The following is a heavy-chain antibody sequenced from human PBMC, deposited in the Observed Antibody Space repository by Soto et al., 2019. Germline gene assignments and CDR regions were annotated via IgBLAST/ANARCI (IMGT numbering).Heavy chain of an antibody. CDR2: IVVGSGNT. D-gene: IGHD5-12*01. CDR3: AAGIYLATIRRGYYYYGMDV. Sequence: QMQLVQSGPEVKKPGTSVKVSCKASGFTFTSSAMQWVRQARGQRLEWIGWIVVGSGNTNYAQKFQERVTITRDMSTSTAYMELSSLRSEDTAVYYCAAGIYLATIRRGYYYYGMDVWGQGTTVTVSS. CDR1: GFTFTSSA. J-gene: IGHJ6*02. V-gene: IGHV1-58*02.